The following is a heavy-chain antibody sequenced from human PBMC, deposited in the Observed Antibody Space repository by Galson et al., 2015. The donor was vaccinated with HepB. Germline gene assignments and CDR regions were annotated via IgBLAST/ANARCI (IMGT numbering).Heavy chain of an antibody. CDR1: GYTFTDYY. CDR3: AREERGYSGYQVYYYGMDV. Sequence: SVKVSCKASGYTFTDYYLHWVRQAPGQGLEWMGWINPNTGDTKVAQKFQDWVTMTRDTSISTAYMDLTRLTSDDTALYYCAREERGYSGYQVYYYGMDVWGQGTTVTVSS. V-gene: IGHV1-2*04. D-gene: IGHD5-12*01. CDR2: INPNTGDT. J-gene: IGHJ6*02.